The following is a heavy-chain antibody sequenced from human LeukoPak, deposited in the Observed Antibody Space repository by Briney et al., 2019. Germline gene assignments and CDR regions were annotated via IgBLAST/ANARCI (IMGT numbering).Heavy chain of an antibody. CDR2: IWYDGSNK. D-gene: IGHD6-13*01. CDR1: GFTFSSYG. CDR3: AKDLGYAAGIDY. J-gene: IGHJ4*02. Sequence: GRSLRHSCAASGFTFSSYGMHWVRQAPGKGLEWVAVIWYDGSNKYYADSVKGRFTISRDNSKNTLYLQMNSLRAEDTAVYYCAKDLGYAAGIDYWGQGTLVTVSS. V-gene: IGHV3-33*06.